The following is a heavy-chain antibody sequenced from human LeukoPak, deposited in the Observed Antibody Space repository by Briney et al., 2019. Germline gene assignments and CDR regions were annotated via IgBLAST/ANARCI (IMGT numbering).Heavy chain of an antibody. CDR2: INSAGSST. Sequence: PGGSLRLSCAASGFTFSSYWMHWVRQAPGKGLVWVSRINSAGSSTTYADSVKGRFTISRDNAKNTLFLQMNSLRAEDTAVYYCRFAMSNGDYWGQGTLVTVSS. V-gene: IGHV3-74*01. J-gene: IGHJ4*02. D-gene: IGHD4-11*01. CDR1: GFTFSSYW. CDR3: RFAMSNGDY.